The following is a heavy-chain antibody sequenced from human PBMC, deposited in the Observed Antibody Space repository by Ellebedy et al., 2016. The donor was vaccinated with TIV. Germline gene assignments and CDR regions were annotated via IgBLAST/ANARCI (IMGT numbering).Heavy chain of an antibody. D-gene: IGHD3-22*01. CDR1: GYTFTSYY. V-gene: IGHV1-46*01. Sequence: ASVKVSCXASGYTFTSYYMHWVRQAPGQGLEWMGIINPSGGSTSYAQKFQGRVTMTRDTSTSTVYMELSSLRSEDTAVYYCARDIYYDSSGYGAFDIWGQGTMVTVSS. CDR3: ARDIYYDSSGYGAFDI. CDR2: INPSGGST. J-gene: IGHJ3*02.